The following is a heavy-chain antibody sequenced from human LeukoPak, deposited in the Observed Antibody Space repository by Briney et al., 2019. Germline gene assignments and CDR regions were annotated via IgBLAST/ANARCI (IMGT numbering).Heavy chain of an antibody. CDR1: GFTFSSYW. J-gene: IGHJ3*02. CDR3: ARGNGHASDI. D-gene: IGHD2-8*01. CDR2: ITSDGSST. V-gene: IGHV3-74*01. Sequence: AGGSLRLSCAASGFTFSSYWMHWVRQPPGKGLVWVSRITSDGSSTSYADSVKGRFTISGDNAKNTLYLQMNSLRAEDRAVYYCARGNGHASDIWGQGTMVTVSS.